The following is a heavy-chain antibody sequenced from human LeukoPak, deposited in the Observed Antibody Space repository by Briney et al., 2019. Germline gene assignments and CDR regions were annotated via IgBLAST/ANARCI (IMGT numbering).Heavy chain of an antibody. CDR1: GFIFSTYA. V-gene: IGHV3-64D*06. CDR3: VKAGVEDDWYFDL. D-gene: IGHD3-3*01. J-gene: IGHJ2*01. CDR2: ISNNGYIT. Sequence: PGGSLRLSCSASGFIFSTYAMDWVRQAPGKGLGYVSAISNNGYITYYADSVKGRFTISRDNSKKTLFLQMSSLRAEDTAVYFCVKAGVEDDWYFDLWGRGTLVTVSS.